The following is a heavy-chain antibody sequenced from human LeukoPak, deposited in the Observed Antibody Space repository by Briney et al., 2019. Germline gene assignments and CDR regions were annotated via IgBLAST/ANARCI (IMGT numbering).Heavy chain of an antibody. D-gene: IGHD6-19*01. CDR2: INHSGST. Sequence: SETLSLTCAVCGGSFSVYYWSWIRQPPGKGLEWIGEINHSGSTNYNPSLKSRVTISVDTSKNQFSLKLSSVTAADTAVYYCARTSGWYKSPFGYWGQGTLVTVSS. V-gene: IGHV4-34*01. CDR1: GGSFSVYY. J-gene: IGHJ4*02. CDR3: ARTSGWYKSPFGY.